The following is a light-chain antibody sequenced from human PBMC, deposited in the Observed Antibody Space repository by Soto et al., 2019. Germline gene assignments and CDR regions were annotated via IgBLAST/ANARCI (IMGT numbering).Light chain of an antibody. CDR3: TSYTSDSSVI. CDR1: SSDIGGYRY. Sequence: QSALTQPASVSGSPGQSVTISCPGTSSDIGGYRYVSWYQQRPGKAPKLMIHDVTNRPSGVSDRFSGSKSGNTASLTISGLQAEDEADYYCTSYTSDSSVIFGGGTKLTVL. J-gene: IGLJ2*01. V-gene: IGLV2-14*03. CDR2: DVT.